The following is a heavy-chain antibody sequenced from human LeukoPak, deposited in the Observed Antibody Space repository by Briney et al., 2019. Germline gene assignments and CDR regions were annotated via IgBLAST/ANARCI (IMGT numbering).Heavy chain of an antibody. CDR3: ARVGGSYSDFDY. J-gene: IGHJ4*02. D-gene: IGHD1-26*01. CDR1: AYSISSGYY. Sequence: PSETLSLTCAVSAYSISSGYYWGWIRQPPGKGLEWIGSIYHSGSTYYNPSLKSRVTISVDTSKNQFSLKLSSVTAADTAVYYCARVGGSYSDFDYWGQGTLVTVSS. CDR2: IYHSGST. V-gene: IGHV4-38-2*01.